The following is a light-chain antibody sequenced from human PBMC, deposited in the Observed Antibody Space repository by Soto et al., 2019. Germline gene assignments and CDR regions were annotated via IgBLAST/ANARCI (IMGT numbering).Light chain of an antibody. CDR2: GAS. Sequence: EIVLTQSPGTLSLSPGERATLSCRASQSVSSNYLAWYQRKPGQAPRLHIYGASSRAIDIPNRFSGSGSGTDFTLTITRLEPEDFAVYYCQQYGSSPPTFGQGTKVEI. V-gene: IGKV3-20*01. CDR3: QQYGSSPPT. CDR1: QSVSSNY. J-gene: IGKJ1*01.